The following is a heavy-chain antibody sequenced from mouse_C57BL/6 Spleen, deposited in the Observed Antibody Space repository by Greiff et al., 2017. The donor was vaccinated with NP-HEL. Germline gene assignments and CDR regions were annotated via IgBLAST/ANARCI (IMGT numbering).Heavy chain of an antibody. D-gene: IGHD3-3*01. CDR3: ANLGDYAMDY. J-gene: IGHJ4*01. V-gene: IGHV5-17*01. CDR2: ISSGSSTI. CDR1: GFTFSDYG. Sequence: EVKRMESGGGLVKPGGSLKLSCAASGFTFSDYGMHWVRQAPEKGLEWVAYISSGSSTIYYADTVKGRFTITRDNAKNTLFLQMTSLRYEDTAMYYCANLGDYAMDYLGQGTSVTVSS.